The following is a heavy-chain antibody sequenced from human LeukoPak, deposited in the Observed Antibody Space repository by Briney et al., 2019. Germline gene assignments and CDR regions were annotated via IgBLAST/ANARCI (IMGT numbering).Heavy chain of an antibody. CDR3: ARDLVGAIEGLDY. CDR2: INPNSGGT. D-gene: IGHD1-26*01. V-gene: IGHV1-2*02. CDR1: GYTFTGYY. J-gene: IGHJ4*02. Sequence: ASVKVSCKASGYTFTGYYMHWVRQAPGQGLEWMGGINPNSGGTNYAQKFQGRVTMTRDTSISTAYMELSRLRSDDTAVYYCARDLVGAIEGLDYWGQGTLVTVSS.